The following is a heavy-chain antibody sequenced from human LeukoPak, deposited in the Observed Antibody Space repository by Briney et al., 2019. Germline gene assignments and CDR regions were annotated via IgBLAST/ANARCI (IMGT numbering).Heavy chain of an antibody. CDR2: ISSSSSDI. D-gene: IGHD4-23*01. CDR3: VTDYGGSSGAFDI. V-gene: IGHV3-21*01. CDR1: GFTLSSYA. J-gene: IGHJ3*02. Sequence: GGSLRLSCTGSGFTLSSYAMNWVRRALGQGLEWVSSISSSSSDIYYTDSVKGRFTISRDNAKNSLYLQMNSLRAEDTAVYYCVTDYGGSSGAFDIWGQGTMVTVSS.